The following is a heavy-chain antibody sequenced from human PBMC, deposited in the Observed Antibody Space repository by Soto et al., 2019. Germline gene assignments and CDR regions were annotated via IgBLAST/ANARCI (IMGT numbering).Heavy chain of an antibody. CDR3: TTPQWELLWYYFDY. V-gene: IGHV3-15*01. D-gene: IGHD1-26*01. CDR2: IKSKTDGGTT. J-gene: IGHJ4*02. Sequence: KPGGSLRLSCAASGFTFSNAWMSWVRQAPGKGLEWVGRIKSKTDGGTTDYAAPVKGRFTISRDDSKNTLYLQMNSLKTEDTAVYYCTTPQWELLWYYFDYWGQGTLVTVSS. CDR1: GFTFSNAW.